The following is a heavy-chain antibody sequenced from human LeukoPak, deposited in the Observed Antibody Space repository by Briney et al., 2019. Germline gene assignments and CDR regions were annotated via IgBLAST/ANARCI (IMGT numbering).Heavy chain of an antibody. CDR2: IYYSGST. J-gene: IGHJ4*02. CDR3: ARLGAIAVAGALDY. V-gene: IGHV4-59*01. D-gene: IGHD6-19*01. Sequence: PSETLSLTCTVSGGSISSYYWSWIRQPPGKGLEWIGYIYYSGSTNYNPSLKSRVTISVDTSKNQFSLKLSSVTAADTAVYYCARLGAIAVAGALDYWGQGTLVTVSS. CDR1: GGSISSYY.